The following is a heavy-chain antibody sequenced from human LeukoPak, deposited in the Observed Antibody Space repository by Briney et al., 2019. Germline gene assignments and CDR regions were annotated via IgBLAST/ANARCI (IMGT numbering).Heavy chain of an antibody. CDR1: GFTFSSYA. Sequence: PGGSLRLSCAASGFTFSSYAMSWVRQAPGKGLEWVSAISGSGGSTYYADSVKGRFTISRDNSKNTLYLQMNSLRAEDTAVYYCAKDRNPYYDFWSGYYGDYWGQGTLVTVSS. V-gene: IGHV3-23*01. J-gene: IGHJ4*02. D-gene: IGHD3-3*01. CDR3: AKDRNPYYDFWSGYYGDY. CDR2: ISGSGGST.